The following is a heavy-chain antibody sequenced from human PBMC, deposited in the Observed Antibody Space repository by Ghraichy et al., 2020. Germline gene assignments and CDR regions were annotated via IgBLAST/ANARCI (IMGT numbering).Heavy chain of an antibody. CDR1: GFTFSSYG. D-gene: IGHD2-2*01. J-gene: IGHJ4*02. CDR2: SWFDGSTA. Sequence: LTCAASGFTFSSYGMYWVRQAPGKGLEWVAVSWFDGSTAYYEDSVKGRFTVSRDNSKKTLYLQMSSLRVEDTAVYYCARRDCTGTSCSCDYWGQGTLVTVSS. V-gene: IGHV3-33*07. CDR3: ARRDCTGTSCSCDY.